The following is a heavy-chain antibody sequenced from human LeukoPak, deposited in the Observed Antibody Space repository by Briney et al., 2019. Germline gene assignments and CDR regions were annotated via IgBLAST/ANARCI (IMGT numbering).Heavy chain of an antibody. V-gene: IGHV1-8*03. Sequence: EAPVKVSCKASGYTFTSYDINWVRQATGQGLEWMGWMNPNSGNTGYAQKFQDRVTITRNTSISTAYMELSSLRSEDTAVYYCARKSGYKLYYFDYWGQGTLVTVSS. J-gene: IGHJ4*02. D-gene: IGHD5-12*01. CDR1: GYTFTSYD. CDR3: ARKSGYKLYYFDY. CDR2: MNPNSGNT.